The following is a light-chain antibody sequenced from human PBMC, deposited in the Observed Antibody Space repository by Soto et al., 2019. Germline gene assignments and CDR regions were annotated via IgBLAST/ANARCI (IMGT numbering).Light chain of an antibody. V-gene: IGLV2-14*01. CDR2: EVR. CDR3: RSYRSSSTLVV. Sequence: QPVLTQPASVSGSPGQSITISCTGTSSDVGGYSYVSWYQQHPGKAPKLMIYEVRNRPSGVSNRFSGSKSGNTASLTISGLQAEDEAEYYCRSYRSSSTLVVFGGGTKVTVL. CDR1: SSDVGGYSY. J-gene: IGLJ2*01.